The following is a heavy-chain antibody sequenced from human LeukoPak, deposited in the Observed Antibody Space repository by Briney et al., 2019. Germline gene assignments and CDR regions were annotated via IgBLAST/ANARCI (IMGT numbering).Heavy chain of an antibody. CDR1: GGTFSSYA. J-gene: IGHJ6*02. Sequence: ASVKVSCKASGGTFSSYAISWVRQAPGQGLEWMGGIIPIFGTANYAQKFQGRVTITADESTSTAYMELSSLRSEDTAVYYCARSGHDYYDSSGYYPYYYYGMDVWGQGTTVTVSS. CDR3: ARSGHDYYDSSGYYPYYYYGMDV. CDR2: IIPIFGTA. V-gene: IGHV1-69*13. D-gene: IGHD3-22*01.